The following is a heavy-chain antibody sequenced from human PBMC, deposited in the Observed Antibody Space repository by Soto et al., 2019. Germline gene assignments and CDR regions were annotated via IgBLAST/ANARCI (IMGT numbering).Heavy chain of an antibody. CDR3: ARHLAQTSGAKYGFDV. D-gene: IGHD1-26*01. Sequence: GESLKISCKGSGYSFTGHWISWVRQMPGKGLEWMGMVDPSGSYATYSPSFQGHVTISTDKAIATAYLQWSSLEAPDTAMYYCARHLAQTSGAKYGFDVWGQGTTVTV. CDR2: VDPSGSYA. J-gene: IGHJ6*02. CDR1: GYSFTGHW. V-gene: IGHV5-10-1*01.